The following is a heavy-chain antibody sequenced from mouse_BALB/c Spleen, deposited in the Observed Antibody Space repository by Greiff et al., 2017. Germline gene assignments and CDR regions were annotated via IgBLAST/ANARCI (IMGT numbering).Heavy chain of an antibody. D-gene: IGHD2-12*01. CDR2: ISSGGGST. CDR3: ARHERRGAWFAY. Sequence: EVKLMESGGGLVKPGGSLKLSCAASGFAFSSYDMSWVRQTPEKRLEWVAYISSGGGSTYYPDTVKGRFTISRDNAKNTLYLQMSSLKSEDTAMYYCARHERRGAWFAYWGQGTLVTVSA. V-gene: IGHV5-12-1*01. J-gene: IGHJ3*01. CDR1: GFAFSSYD.